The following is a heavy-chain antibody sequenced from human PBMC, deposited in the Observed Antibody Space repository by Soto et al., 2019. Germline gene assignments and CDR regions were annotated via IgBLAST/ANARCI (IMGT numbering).Heavy chain of an antibody. CDR1: GGPIINGDSY. V-gene: IGHV4-31*03. J-gene: IGHJ4*02. D-gene: IGHD6-13*01. Sequence: SAALSLTCTVSGGPIINGDSYLNWIRQHPEKGLEWMGYINYRGTTNYNPALKSRILISIDTSKNQFSLRLTSVTAADTAVYYCARDAPGAAPYWGQGTLVTVSS. CDR3: ARDAPGAAPY. CDR2: INYRGTT.